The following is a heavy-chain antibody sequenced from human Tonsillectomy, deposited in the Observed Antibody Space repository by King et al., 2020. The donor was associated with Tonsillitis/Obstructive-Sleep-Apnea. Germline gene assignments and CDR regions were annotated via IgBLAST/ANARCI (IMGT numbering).Heavy chain of an antibody. CDR1: GGSFSGYY. J-gene: IGHJ1*01. D-gene: IGHD2-15*01. CDR3: ARGRIVVVVAATPDLYFQH. V-gene: IGHV4-34*01. CDR2: INHSGST. Sequence: VQLQQWGAGLLKPSETLSLTCAVHGGSFSGYYWSWIRQPPGKGLEWIGEINHSGSTNYNPSLKSRVPISVDTSKNQFSLKLSSVTAADTAVYYCARGRIVVVVAATPDLYFQHWGQGTQVTVSS.